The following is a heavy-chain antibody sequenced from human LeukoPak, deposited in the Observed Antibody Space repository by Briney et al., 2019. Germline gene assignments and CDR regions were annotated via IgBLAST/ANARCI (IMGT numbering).Heavy chain of an antibody. Sequence: SETLSLTCTVSGVSISTYYWSWIRQPAGKGLEWIGHIYTSGNTNYNPSLKSRVTMSVDTSKNHFSLKLSSVTAADTAVYYCARILLSSSPGYFDYWGQGTWSPSPQ. CDR3: ARILLSSSPGYFDY. V-gene: IGHV4-4*07. CDR2: IYTSGNT. J-gene: IGHJ4*02. D-gene: IGHD6-6*01. CDR1: GVSISTYY.